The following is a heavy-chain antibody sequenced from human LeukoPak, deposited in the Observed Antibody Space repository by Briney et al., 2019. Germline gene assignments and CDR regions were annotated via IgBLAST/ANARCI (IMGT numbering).Heavy chain of an antibody. CDR3: ATDFYDST. D-gene: IGHD3-22*01. Sequence: GGSLRLSCATSGFTFSNAWMNWVRQATGKGLEWVGRIRSNSDGGTIDYAAPVKGRFTLSRDDSKTTLYLQMNSLQTEDTAVYYCATDFYDSTWGQGTLATVSS. V-gene: IGHV3-15*07. CDR1: GFTFSNAW. J-gene: IGHJ5*02. CDR2: IRSNSDGGTI.